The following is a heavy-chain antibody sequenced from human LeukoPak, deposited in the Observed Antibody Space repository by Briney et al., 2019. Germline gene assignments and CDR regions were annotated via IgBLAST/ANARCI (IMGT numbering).Heavy chain of an antibody. J-gene: IGHJ5*02. CDR1: GYTFTSYD. CDR2: INPNSGNT. V-gene: IGHV1-8*03. D-gene: IGHD6-13*01. Sequence: ASVNVSCKSSGYTFTSYDINWVRQATGQGLEWMGWINPNSGNTGYVQKFQGRVTITRNTAISTVYMELSSLRSEDTAVYYCARGHLQAPVYSTSWYRASNWFDPWGQGTLVTVSS. CDR3: ARGHLQAPVYSTSWYRASNWFDP.